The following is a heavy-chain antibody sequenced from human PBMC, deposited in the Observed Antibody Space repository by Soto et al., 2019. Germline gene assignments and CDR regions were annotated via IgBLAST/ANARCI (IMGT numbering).Heavy chain of an antibody. D-gene: IGHD4-17*01. J-gene: IGHJ5*02. CDR1: GGSISSGGYY. V-gene: IGHV4-31*03. Sequence: QVQLQESGPGLVKPSQTLSLTCTVSGGSISSGGYYWSWIRQHPWKGLAWIGYIYYSGSTYYNPSLKSRVTISVDTAQNQFSLKLSSVTAADTAVYYCARARPTVTTRGGYWFDPWGQGTLVTVSS. CDR3: ARARPTVTTRGGYWFDP. CDR2: IYYSGST.